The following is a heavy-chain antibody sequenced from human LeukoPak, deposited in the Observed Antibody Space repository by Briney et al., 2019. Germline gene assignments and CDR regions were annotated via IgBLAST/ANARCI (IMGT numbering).Heavy chain of an antibody. J-gene: IGHJ4*02. CDR3: AKDKGLYYYDSSGYYLGDY. CDR1: GFTFSSYV. CDR2: ISGGGGST. D-gene: IGHD3-22*01. V-gene: IGHV3-23*01. Sequence: AGGSLRLSCAASGFTFSSYVMTWVRQVPGKGLEWVSAISGGGGSTYYADSVKGRFTISRDNSKNTLYLQMNSLRAEDTAVYYCAKDKGLYYYDSSGYYLGDYWGQGTLVTVSS.